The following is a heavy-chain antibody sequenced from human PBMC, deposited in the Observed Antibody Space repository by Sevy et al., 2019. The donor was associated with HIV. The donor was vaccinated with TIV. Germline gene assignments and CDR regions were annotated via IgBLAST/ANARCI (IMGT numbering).Heavy chain of an antibody. D-gene: IGHD3-10*01. V-gene: IGHV3-7*03. CDR1: GFTFSSYW. Sequence: GGCLRLSCAASGFTFSSYWMSWVRQAPGKGLEWVANIKQDGSEKYYVDSVKGRFTISRDNAKNSLYLQMNSLRAEDTAVYYCARDRRPITLDDAFDIWGQGTMVTVSS. CDR2: IKQDGSEK. CDR3: ARDRRPITLDDAFDI. J-gene: IGHJ3*02.